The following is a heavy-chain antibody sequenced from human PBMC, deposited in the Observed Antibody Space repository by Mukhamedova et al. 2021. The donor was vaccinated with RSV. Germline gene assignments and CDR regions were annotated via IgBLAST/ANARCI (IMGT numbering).Heavy chain of an antibody. CDR2: IRSKANSYAT. Sequence: GKGLEWVGRIRSKANSYATAYAASVKGRFTISRDDSKNTAYLQMNSLKTEDTAVYYCTRRDYGGNSRGWFYFDYWGRGTRVTGSS. J-gene: IGHJ4*02. D-gene: IGHD4-23*01. V-gene: IGHV3-73*01. CDR3: TRRDYGGNSRGWFYFDY.